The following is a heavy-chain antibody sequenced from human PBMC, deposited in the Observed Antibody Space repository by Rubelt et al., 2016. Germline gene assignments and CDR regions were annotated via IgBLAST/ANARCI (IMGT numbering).Heavy chain of an antibody. V-gene: IGHV4-31*03. CDR2: INHSGST. Sequence: QVQLQESGPRLVKPSETLSLTCTVSGYSINSDAYCWSWIRQLPGKGLEWIGEINHSGSTKYNPSLKSRVTISVDTSKKQCSLKLSSVTAGDTAVYYCASSLSGSPNFDYWGQGTLVTVSS. CDR3: ASSLSGSPNFDY. CDR1: GYSINSDAYC. D-gene: IGHD3-10*01. J-gene: IGHJ4*02.